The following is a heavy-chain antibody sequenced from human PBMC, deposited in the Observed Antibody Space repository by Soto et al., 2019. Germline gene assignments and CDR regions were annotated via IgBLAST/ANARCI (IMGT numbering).Heavy chain of an antibody. CDR2: IITIPDIT. V-gene: IGHV1-69*04. CDR1: GGTFSTYL. CDR3: ARDRITTRGDAFDL. Sequence: QVQLVQSGAEVRKPGSSVKVSCKAPGGTFSTYLISWVRQAPGQGLEWMGRIITIPDITNYAQKFQGRVTITADRSTSTAYMELTSLKSEDTAVYYCARDRITTRGDAFDLWGQGTVVTVSS. D-gene: IGHD3-3*01. J-gene: IGHJ3*01.